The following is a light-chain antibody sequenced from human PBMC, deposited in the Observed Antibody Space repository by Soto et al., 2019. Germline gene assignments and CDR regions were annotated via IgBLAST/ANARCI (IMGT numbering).Light chain of an antibody. V-gene: IGKV1-33*01. Sequence: DIQMTQSPSSLSASVGDRVTITCQASQDIRKYLNWYQQKPGRAPKLLIYGASNLETGVPSRFSGSGYGTDFTFTISSLQPEDIATYYCQDYDNLPPFTFGPGTKVAIK. CDR2: GAS. CDR3: QDYDNLPPFT. J-gene: IGKJ3*01. CDR1: QDIRKY.